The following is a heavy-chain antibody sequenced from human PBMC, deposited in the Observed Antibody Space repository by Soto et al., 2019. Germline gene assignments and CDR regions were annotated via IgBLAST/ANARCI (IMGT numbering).Heavy chain of an antibody. Sequence: GASVKVSCKASGYTFTSYYMHWVRQAPGQGLEWMGIINPSGGSTSYAQKFQGRVTMTRDTSTSTVYMELSSLRSEDTAVYYCARVLWGYCSGGSCSSGAFDIWGQGTMVTVSS. CDR1: GYTFTSYY. D-gene: IGHD2-15*01. CDR2: INPSGGST. V-gene: IGHV1-46*03. CDR3: ARVLWGYCSGGSCSSGAFDI. J-gene: IGHJ3*02.